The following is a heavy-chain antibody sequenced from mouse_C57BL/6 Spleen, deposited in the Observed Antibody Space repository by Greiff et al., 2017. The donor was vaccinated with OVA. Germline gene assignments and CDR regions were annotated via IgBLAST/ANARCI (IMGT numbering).Heavy chain of an antibody. D-gene: IGHD1-1*01. CDR2: IHPNSGST. J-gene: IGHJ2*01. Sequence: VQLQQPGAELVKPGASVKLSCKASGYTFTSYWMHWVKQRPGQGLEWIGMIHPNSGSTNYNEKFKSKATLTVDKSSSTAYMQLSSLTSEDSAVYYCARPGSSYGYFDYWGQGTTLTVSS. CDR1: GYTFTSYW. CDR3: ARPGSSYGYFDY. V-gene: IGHV1-64*01.